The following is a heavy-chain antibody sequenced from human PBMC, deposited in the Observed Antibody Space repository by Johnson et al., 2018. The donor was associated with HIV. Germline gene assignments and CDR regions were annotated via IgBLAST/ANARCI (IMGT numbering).Heavy chain of an antibody. Sequence: VQLVESGGGLVQPGRSLRLSCAASRFTFSSYVMHWVRQASGKGLEWVANIKQDGSEKYYVDSVKGRFTISRDNAKNSLYLQMNSLRAEDTAVYYCARRYSGSYRGAFDIWGQGTMVTVSS. D-gene: IGHD1-26*01. J-gene: IGHJ3*02. CDR1: RFTFSSYV. CDR3: ARRYSGSYRGAFDI. CDR2: IKQDGSEK. V-gene: IGHV3-7*01.